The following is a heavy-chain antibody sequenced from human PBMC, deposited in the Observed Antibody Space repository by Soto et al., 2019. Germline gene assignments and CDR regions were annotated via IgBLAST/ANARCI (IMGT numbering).Heavy chain of an antibody. CDR2: VYSNGNT. D-gene: IGHD3-10*01. CDR1: DDSLTTNKYA. Sequence: QVQLQESGPGLVKPSQTLSLTCTVSDDSLTTNKYAWTWIRQNPEKGLEWIGYVYSNGNTRSSPSLQSRVSMSVDTSKSHFSLRMSSVTAADTAVYFCARASYFRPSGSYYFVSWGQGTLVTVSS. CDR3: ARASYFRPSGSYYFVS. J-gene: IGHJ4*02. V-gene: IGHV4-31*03.